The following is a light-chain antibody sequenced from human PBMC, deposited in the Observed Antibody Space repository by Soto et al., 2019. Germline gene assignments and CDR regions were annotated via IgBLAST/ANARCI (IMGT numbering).Light chain of an antibody. CDR2: RAS. J-gene: IGKJ1*01. V-gene: IGKV3-15*01. Sequence: EIVMTQSPATLAVSPGDPATLSCRASQSLGGNLAWYQQKPGQGPRLLIFRASSRATGVPARFSASGSGTEFALTISGLQSEDLAIYYCQKYSNWPPWTVGTGTKVAIK. CDR1: QSLGGN. CDR3: QKYSNWPPWT.